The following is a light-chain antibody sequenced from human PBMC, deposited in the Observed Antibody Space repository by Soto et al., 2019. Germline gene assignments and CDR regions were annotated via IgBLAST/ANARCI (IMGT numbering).Light chain of an antibody. J-gene: IGLJ2*01. CDR3: QSYDSSLSGSV. CDR2: GNS. CDR1: SSNIGAGYD. V-gene: IGLV1-40*01. Sequence: QLVLTQPPSVSGAPGQRVTISCTGSSSNIGAGYDVNWYQQLPGTAPKLLIYGNSNRPSGVPDRFSGSKSGTSASLAIPGLQAEDEADYYCQSYDSSLSGSVFGGGTKLTVL.